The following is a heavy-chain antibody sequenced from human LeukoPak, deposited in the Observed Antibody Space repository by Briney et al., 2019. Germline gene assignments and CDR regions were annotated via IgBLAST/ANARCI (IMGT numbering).Heavy chain of an antibody. CDR2: IYHSGST. CDR3: ARHDYSNYSPKY. J-gene: IGHJ4*02. Sequence: SETLSLTCAVSGYSISSGYYWGWIRQPPGKGLEWIGSIYHSGSTYYNPSLKSRVTISVDTSKNQFSLKLSSVTAADTAVYYCARHDYSNYSPKYWGQGTLVTVCS. V-gene: IGHV4-38-2*01. CDR1: GYSISSGYY. D-gene: IGHD4-11*01.